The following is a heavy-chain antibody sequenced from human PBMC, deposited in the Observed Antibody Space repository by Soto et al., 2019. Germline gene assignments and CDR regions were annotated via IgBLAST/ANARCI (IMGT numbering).Heavy chain of an antibody. V-gene: IGHV3-74*01. CDR2: INSDGSRT. D-gene: IGHD3-22*01. CDR3: ARGDGDYYDGNGYIGRN. CDR1: GFTFSSYW. J-gene: IGHJ4*02. Sequence: EVQLVESGGGIVQPGGSLRLSCAASGFTFSSYWMHWVRQAPGKGLVWVSRINSDGSRTSYADSAKGRFTISRDNAKNRVYLKMNSLRAEDTAVYYCARGDGDYYDGNGYIGRNWGQGTLVTVSS.